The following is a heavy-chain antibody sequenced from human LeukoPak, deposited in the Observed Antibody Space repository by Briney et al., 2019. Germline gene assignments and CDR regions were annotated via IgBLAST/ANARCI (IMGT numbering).Heavy chain of an antibody. CDR3: ARAIGAASSLYMDV. D-gene: IGHD3-10*01. V-gene: IGHV1-69*06. CDR2: IIPIFSTA. J-gene: IGHJ6*03. Sequence: GSSVKVSCKASGGTFGSYAISWVRQAPGQGLEWMGGIIPIFSTANYAQKFQGRVTITADKSTSTAYMELSSLRSEDTAVYYCARAIGAASSLYMDVWGKGTTVIVSS. CDR1: GGTFGSYA.